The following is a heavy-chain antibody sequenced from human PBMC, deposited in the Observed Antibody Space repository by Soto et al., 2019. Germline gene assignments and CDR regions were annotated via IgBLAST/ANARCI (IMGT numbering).Heavy chain of an antibody. J-gene: IGHJ6*02. D-gene: IGHD3-22*01. CDR2: ISYDGSNK. CDR1: GFTFSSYG. CDR3: AKDLGPYYYDSSGYSRIPMDV. V-gene: IGHV3-30*18. Sequence: PGGSLRLSCAASGFTFSSYGMHWVRQAPGKGLEWVAVISYDGSNKYYADSVKGRFTISRDNSKNTLYLQMNSLRADDTAVYYCAKDLGPYYYDSSGYSRIPMDVWGQGTTVTVSS.